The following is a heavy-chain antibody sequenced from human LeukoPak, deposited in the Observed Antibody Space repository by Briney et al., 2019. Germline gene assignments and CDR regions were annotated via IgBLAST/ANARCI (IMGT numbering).Heavy chain of an antibody. CDR1: GFTFSSYA. V-gene: IGHV3-30-3*01. D-gene: IGHD1-26*01. CDR2: ISYDGSNK. CDR3: ARAVTLGASDY. Sequence: PGGSLRLSCAASGFTFSSYAMHWVRQAPGKGLEWVAVISYDGSNKYYADSVKGRFTISRDNSRNTLYLQMNSLRAEDTAVYYCARAVTLGASDYWGQGTLVTVSS. J-gene: IGHJ4*02.